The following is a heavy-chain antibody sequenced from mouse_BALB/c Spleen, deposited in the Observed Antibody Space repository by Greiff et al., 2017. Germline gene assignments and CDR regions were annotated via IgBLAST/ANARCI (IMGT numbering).Heavy chain of an antibody. V-gene: IGHV1-15*01. CDR3: TRSYYGYDRFAY. D-gene: IGHD2-2*01. J-gene: IGHJ3*01. Sequence: QVQLQQSGAELVRPGASVTLSCKASGYTFTDYEMHWVKQTPVHGLEWIGAIDPETGGTAYNQKFKGKATLTAAKSSSTAYIELRSLTSEDSAVYYCTRSYYGYDRFAYWGQGTLVTVSA. CDR2: IDPETGGT. CDR1: GYTFTDYE.